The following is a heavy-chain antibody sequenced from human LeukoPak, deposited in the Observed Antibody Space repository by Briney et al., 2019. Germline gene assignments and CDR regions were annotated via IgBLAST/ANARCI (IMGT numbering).Heavy chain of an antibody. CDR1: GGTFSSYT. Sequence: SVKVSCRASGGTFSSYTISWVRQAPGQGLEWVGRIIPILGIANYAQKFQGRVTITADKSTSTAYMELSSLRSEDTAVYYCARAYCGGDCLYYYYGMDVWGQGTTVTVSS. V-gene: IGHV1-69*02. D-gene: IGHD2-21*02. CDR3: ARAYCGGDCLYYYYGMDV. J-gene: IGHJ6*02. CDR2: IIPILGIA.